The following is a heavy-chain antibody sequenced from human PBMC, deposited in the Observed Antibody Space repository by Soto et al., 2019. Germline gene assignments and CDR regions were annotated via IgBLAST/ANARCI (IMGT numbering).Heavy chain of an antibody. D-gene: IGHD3-22*01. CDR1: GFTFSNYA. Sequence: GGSLRLSCAAFGFTFSNYAVTWVRQAPGKGLEWVSTISGSGGSTYYADSVKGRFTISRDNSKNTLYLQMNSLRAEDTAVYYCAKVRIVQANWFDPWGQGTLVTVSS. CDR3: AKVRIVQANWFDP. J-gene: IGHJ5*02. CDR2: ISGSGGST. V-gene: IGHV3-23*01.